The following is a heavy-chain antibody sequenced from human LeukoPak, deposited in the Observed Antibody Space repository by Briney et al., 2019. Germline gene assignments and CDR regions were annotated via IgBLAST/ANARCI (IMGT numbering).Heavy chain of an antibody. CDR2: IIPIFGTA. V-gene: IGHV1-69*05. Sequence: GASVKVSCKASGGTFSSYAISWVRQAPGQGLEWMGGIIPIFGTANYAQKFQGRVTITTDESTSTAYMELSSLRSEDTAVYYCAKVRDGRSTGGTYYYYMDVWGEGTTVTVSS. J-gene: IGHJ6*03. CDR3: AKVRDGRSTGGTYYYYMDV. D-gene: IGHD1-26*01. CDR1: GGTFSSYA.